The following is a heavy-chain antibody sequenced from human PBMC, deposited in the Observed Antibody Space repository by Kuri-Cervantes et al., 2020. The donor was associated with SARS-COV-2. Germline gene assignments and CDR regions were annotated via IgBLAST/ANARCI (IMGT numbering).Heavy chain of an antibody. CDR3: ARLLARILSYHHSLVVYYFDY. J-gene: IGHJ4*02. CDR2: ISGSGDNT. V-gene: IGHV3-23*01. D-gene: IGHD2-2*01. CDR1: GFSFSTYW. Sequence: GESLKISCAASGFSFSTYWMNWVRQAPGKGLEWVSGISGSGDNTYYADSVKGRFTISRDNFKNTVYLQMNSLRAEDTAVYYCARLLARILSYHHSLVVYYFDYWGQGPLVTVSS.